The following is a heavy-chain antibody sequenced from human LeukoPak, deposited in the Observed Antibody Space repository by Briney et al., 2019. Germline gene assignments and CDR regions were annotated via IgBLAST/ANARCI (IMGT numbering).Heavy chain of an antibody. J-gene: IGHJ4*02. D-gene: IGHD5-12*01. Sequence: GGSLRLSCAASGFTFISYAMSWVRQAPGKGLEWVSAISGSGGSTYYADSVKGRFTISRDNSKNTLYLQMNSLRAEDTAVYYCAKTQSGYGRGPFFGYWGQGTLVTVSS. CDR2: ISGSGGST. CDR1: GFTFISYA. V-gene: IGHV3-23*01. CDR3: AKTQSGYGRGPFFGY.